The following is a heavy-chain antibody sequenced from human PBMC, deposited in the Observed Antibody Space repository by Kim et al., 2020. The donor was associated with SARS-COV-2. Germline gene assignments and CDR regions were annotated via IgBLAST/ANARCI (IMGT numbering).Heavy chain of an antibody. V-gene: IGHV4-30-2*01. J-gene: IGHJ3*02. CDR3: ARGLSAWYDSSGYPPAGAFDI. Sequence: SETLSLTCAVSGGSISSGGYSWSWIRQPPGKGLEWIGYIYHSGSTYYNPSLKSRVTISVDRSKNQFSLKLSSVTAADTAVYYCARGLSAWYDSSGYPPAGAFDIWGQGTMVTVSS. D-gene: IGHD3-22*01. CDR1: GGSISSGGYS. CDR2: IYHSGST.